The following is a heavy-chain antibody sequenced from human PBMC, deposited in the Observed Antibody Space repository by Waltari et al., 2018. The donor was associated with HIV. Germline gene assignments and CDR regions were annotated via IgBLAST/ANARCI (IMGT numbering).Heavy chain of an antibody. CDR3: AREALYDSSGYYFDY. D-gene: IGHD3-22*01. CDR2: KKKDESEK. J-gene: IGHJ4*02. CDR1: EFTFNNYW. V-gene: IGHV3-7*01. Sequence: EVQLVESGGGLVQPGGSLRLSCAASEFTFNNYWMTWVRQAPGKGLEWVANKKKDESEKYYVDSVKGRFTISRDNAKNSLFLQRNSLRAEDTAVYYCAREALYDSSGYYFDYWGQGTLVTVSS.